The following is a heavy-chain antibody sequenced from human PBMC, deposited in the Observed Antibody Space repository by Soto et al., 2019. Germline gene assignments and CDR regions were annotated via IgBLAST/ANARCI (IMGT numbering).Heavy chain of an antibody. CDR2: IWYDGSRQ. Sequence: QEQLVESGGGVVQPGRSLRLSCAASGFIFSNYGIHWVRQAPGKGLEWVAFIWYDGSRQYYAASVKGRFTVSRDKNTVFLEMNSLGADEKALYYCARDVNWGSWYFDLWGRGALVAVSS. CDR3: ARDVNWGSWYFDL. V-gene: IGHV3-33*01. D-gene: IGHD7-27*01. J-gene: IGHJ2*01. CDR1: GFIFSNYG.